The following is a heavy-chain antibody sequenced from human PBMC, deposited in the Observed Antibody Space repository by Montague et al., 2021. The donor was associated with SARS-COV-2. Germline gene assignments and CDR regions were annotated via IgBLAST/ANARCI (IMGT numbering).Heavy chain of an antibody. CDR2: IYYSGSI. CDR1: GGSISSSSYY. V-gene: IGHV4-39*01. Sequence: SETLSLTCTVSGGSISSSSYYWGWIRQPPGKGLEWIGSIYYSGSIYYNPSLKSRVTISVDTSKNQFSLKLSSVTAADTAVYYCARKASRGITSFGVVTASYYFDYWGQGTLVTVSS. CDR3: ARKASRGITSFGVVTASYYFDY. D-gene: IGHD3-3*01. J-gene: IGHJ4*02.